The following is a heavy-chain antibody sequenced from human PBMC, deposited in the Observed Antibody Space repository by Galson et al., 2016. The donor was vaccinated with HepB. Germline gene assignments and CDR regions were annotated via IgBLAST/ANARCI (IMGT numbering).Heavy chain of an antibody. V-gene: IGHV3-23*01. CDR1: GFTFSSYP. D-gene: IGHD3-10*01. CDR2: ISGSGGST. J-gene: IGHJ6*02. Sequence: SLRLSCAASGFTFSSYPMSWVRQAPGKGLEWVSGISGSGGSTYYAASVKGRFTISRDNSKNTLYRQTNSLRAEDTAVYYCAKDSSGRKVFTMVRELSSMDVWGQGTTVTVSS. CDR3: AKDSSGRKVFTMVRELSSMDV.